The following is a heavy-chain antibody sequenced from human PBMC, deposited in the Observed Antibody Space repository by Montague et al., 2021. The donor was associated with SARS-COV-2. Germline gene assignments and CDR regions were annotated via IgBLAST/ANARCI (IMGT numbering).Heavy chain of an antibody. CDR3: ARSYGTTVVTRAFDY. CDR2: IDWDDDK. D-gene: IGHD4-23*01. Sequence: VKPTQTLTLTCTFSGFSLSTSGVGVAWIRQPPGKALEWLTLIDWDDDKYYSTSLKTRLTISKDTSKNQVVLTMTNMDPVDTATYYCARSYGTTVVTRAFDYWGQGTLVTVSS. J-gene: IGHJ4*02. V-gene: IGHV2-70*01. CDR1: GFSLSTSGVG.